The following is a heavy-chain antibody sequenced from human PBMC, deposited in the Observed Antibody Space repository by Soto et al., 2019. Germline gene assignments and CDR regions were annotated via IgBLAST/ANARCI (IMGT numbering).Heavy chain of an antibody. CDR1: GLSFSDHA. V-gene: IGHV3-48*01. CDR2: ISVDSENI. Sequence: EVQLAESGGGVVQVGGSLRLSCVVSGLSFSDHAMNWVRQAPGKGLDWVSYISVDSENIYYADSVKGRFTISRDNAKNSLYLQMNSLRVEDTAVYYCARDGSGSHLRDPFDYWGQGTLVTVSS. J-gene: IGHJ4*02. D-gene: IGHD3-10*01. CDR3: ARDGSGSHLRDPFDY.